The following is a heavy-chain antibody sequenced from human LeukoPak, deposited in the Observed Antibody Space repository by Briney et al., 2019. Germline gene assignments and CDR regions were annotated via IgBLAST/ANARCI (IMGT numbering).Heavy chain of an antibody. Sequence: PSETLSLTCTVFGGSISSYYWSWIRQPPGKGLEWIGYIYYSGSTNYNPSLKSRVTISVDTSKNQFSLKLSSVTAADTAVYYCARDLDYYDSSVFGYWGQGTLVTVSS. CDR3: ARDLDYYDSSVFGY. CDR2: IYYSGST. J-gene: IGHJ4*02. D-gene: IGHD3-22*01. V-gene: IGHV4-59*01. CDR1: GGSISSYY.